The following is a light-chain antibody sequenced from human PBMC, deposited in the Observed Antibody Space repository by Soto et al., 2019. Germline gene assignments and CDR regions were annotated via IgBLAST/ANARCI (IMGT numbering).Light chain of an antibody. J-gene: IGKJ2*01. V-gene: IGKV3D-15*01. CDR3: QQYHNWPPQYT. CDR1: QSVASN. Sequence: EIVMTQSPASLSVSPGDGATLSCRASQSVASNVAWYQQKPGQGPRLLIHGASTRAAGVPVRFSGSGSGTDLTLTISILQSEDFAVYYCQQYHNWPPQYTFGQGTKLQIK. CDR2: GAS.